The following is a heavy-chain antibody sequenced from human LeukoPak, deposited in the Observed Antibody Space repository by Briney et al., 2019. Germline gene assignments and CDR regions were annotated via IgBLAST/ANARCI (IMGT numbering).Heavy chain of an antibody. Sequence: GESLKISCKGSGYSFTSYWIGWVRQMPGKGLEWMGIIYPGDSDTRYSPSFQGQVTISADKSISTAYLQWSSLKASDTAMYYCASQRLDSGGSLEFDYWGQGTLVTVSS. D-gene: IGHD2-15*01. CDR3: ASQRLDSGGSLEFDY. CDR2: IYPGDSDT. J-gene: IGHJ4*02. CDR1: GYSFTSYW. V-gene: IGHV5-51*01.